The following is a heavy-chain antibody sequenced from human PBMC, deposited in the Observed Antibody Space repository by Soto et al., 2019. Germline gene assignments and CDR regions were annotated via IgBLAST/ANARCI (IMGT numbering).Heavy chain of an antibody. CDR2: IYHSGST. CDR3: ARRVANSWYGAEYFQH. Sequence: QVQLQESGPGLVKPSGTLSLTCAVSGGSISSSNWWSWVRQPPGKGLEWIGEIYHSGSTNYNPSLKSRVTISVDKSQKQFSLKLSSVTAADTAVYYCARRVANSWYGAEYFQHWGQGTLVTVYS. D-gene: IGHD6-13*01. CDR1: GGSISSSNW. J-gene: IGHJ1*01. V-gene: IGHV4-4*02.